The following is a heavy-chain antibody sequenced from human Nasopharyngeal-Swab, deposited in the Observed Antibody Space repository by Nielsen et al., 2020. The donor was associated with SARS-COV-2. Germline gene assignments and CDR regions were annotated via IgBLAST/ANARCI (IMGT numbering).Heavy chain of an antibody. Sequence: GRSLRLSCAASGFPFSNHYMTWVRQPPGKGLEWVAYIRQDAREQFYVDSVKGRFTISRDNAKNSVFLQMNSLRSEDTAVYYCARESVVTGMDDAPDIWGRGTMVTVSS. J-gene: IGHJ3*02. CDR1: GFPFSNHY. D-gene: IGHD2-21*02. V-gene: IGHV3-7*04. CDR2: IRQDAREQ. CDR3: ARESVVTGMDDAPDI.